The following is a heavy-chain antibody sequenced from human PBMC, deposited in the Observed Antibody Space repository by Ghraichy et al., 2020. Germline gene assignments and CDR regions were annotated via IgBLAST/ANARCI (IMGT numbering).Heavy chain of an antibody. Sequence: GGSLRLSCSASGFTFSSYAMHWVRQAPGKGLEYVSAISSNGGSTYYADSVKGRFTISRDNSKNTLYLQMSSLRAEDTAVYYCVKAFGDIVATLQGRRFDYWGQGTLVTVSS. CDR3: VKAFGDIVATLQGRRFDY. D-gene: IGHD5-12*01. V-gene: IGHV3-64D*06. CDR1: GFTFSSYA. J-gene: IGHJ4*02. CDR2: ISSNGGST.